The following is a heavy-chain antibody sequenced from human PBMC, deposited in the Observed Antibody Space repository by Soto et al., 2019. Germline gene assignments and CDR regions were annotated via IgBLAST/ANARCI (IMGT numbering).Heavy chain of an antibody. CDR1: GGTFSSYA. V-gene: IGHV1-69*13. J-gene: IGHJ5*02. CDR2: IIPIFGTA. Sequence: GASVKVSCKASGGTFSSYAISWVRQAPGQGLEWMGGIIPIFGTANYAQKFQGRVTITADESTSTAYMELSSLRSEDTAVYYCARDYYDSSGYYYRWFDPWGQGTLVTVSS. CDR3: ARDYYDSSGYYYRWFDP. D-gene: IGHD3-22*01.